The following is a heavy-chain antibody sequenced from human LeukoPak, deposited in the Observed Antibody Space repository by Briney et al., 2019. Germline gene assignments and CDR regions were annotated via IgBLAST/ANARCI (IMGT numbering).Heavy chain of an antibody. J-gene: IGHJ4*02. V-gene: IGHV1-18*01. CDR2: ISAYNGNT. Sequence: ASVKVSCKASGYTFTSYGISWVRQAPGQGLEWMGWISAYNGNTNYAQKLQGRVSMNRETSISTAYMELSRVRYDGTAVYYCERDNSVVVTAIPGYWGQGTLVTVSS. CDR1: GYTFTSYG. D-gene: IGHD2-21*02. CDR3: ERDNSVVVTAIPGY.